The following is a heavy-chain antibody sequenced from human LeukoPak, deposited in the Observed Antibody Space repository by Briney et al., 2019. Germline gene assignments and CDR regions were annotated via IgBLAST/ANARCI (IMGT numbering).Heavy chain of an antibody. V-gene: IGHV3-23*01. Sequence: PGGSLRLSCVVSGFTFSTSAMSWVRQAPGKGLEWVSGISESGGSTYYADSVKGRFTISRDNSKNTLYLQMNSLRVEDTAVYYCAREVGKRDFDYWGQGTLVTVSS. CDR2: ISESGGST. D-gene: IGHD1-26*01. CDR1: GFTFSTSA. J-gene: IGHJ4*02. CDR3: AREVGKRDFDY.